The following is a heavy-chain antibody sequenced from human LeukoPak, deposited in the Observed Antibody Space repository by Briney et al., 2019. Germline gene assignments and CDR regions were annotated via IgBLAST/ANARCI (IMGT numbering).Heavy chain of an antibody. CDR1: GYTFTGYY. Sequence: ASVKVSCKASGYTFTGYYMHWVRQAPGQGLEWMGILNPNDGSTSYSQKFRGRVTMTRDMSTSTVDMQLSSLRSEDTAVYYCARGPYGSGNLDYWGQGTLVTVSS. CDR3: ARGPYGSGNLDY. D-gene: IGHD3-10*01. J-gene: IGHJ4*02. V-gene: IGHV1-46*01. CDR2: LNPNDGST.